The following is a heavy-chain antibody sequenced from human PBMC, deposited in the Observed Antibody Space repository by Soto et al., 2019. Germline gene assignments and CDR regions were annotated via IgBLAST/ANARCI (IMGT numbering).Heavy chain of an antibody. Sequence: ASVKVSCKASGYAFTSYGISWVRQAPGQGLEWMGWISAYNGNTNYAQKLQGRVTMTTDTSTSTAYMELRSLRSGDTAVYYCARDDDFWSGYSFDYWGQGTLVTVSS. V-gene: IGHV1-18*01. D-gene: IGHD3-3*01. CDR2: ISAYNGNT. J-gene: IGHJ4*02. CDR1: GYAFTSYG. CDR3: ARDDDFWSGYSFDY.